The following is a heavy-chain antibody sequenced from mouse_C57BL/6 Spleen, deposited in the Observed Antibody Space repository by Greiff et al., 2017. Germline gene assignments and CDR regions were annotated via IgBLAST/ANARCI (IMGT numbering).Heavy chain of an antibody. D-gene: IGHD2-1*01. V-gene: IGHV5-17*01. Sequence: EVQLVESGGGLVKPGGSLKLSCAASGFTFSDYGMHWVRQAPEKGLEWVAYISSGSSTIYYADTVKGRFTISRDNAKNTLFLQMTSLRSEDTAMYYCARLRGNYVGAMDYWGQGTSVTVSS. J-gene: IGHJ4*01. CDR3: ARLRGNYVGAMDY. CDR2: ISSGSSTI. CDR1: GFTFSDYG.